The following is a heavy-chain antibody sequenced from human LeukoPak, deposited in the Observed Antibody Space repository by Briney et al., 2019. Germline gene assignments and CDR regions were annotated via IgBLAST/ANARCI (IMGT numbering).Heavy chain of an antibody. Sequence: PGRSLRLSCAASGFIFSSYAMHWVRQAPGKGLEWVAVISYDGSNKYYADSVKGRFTISRDNSKNTLYLQMNSLRAEDTAVYYCARDSDCSGGSCYGVHWGQGTLVTVSS. CDR3: ARDSDCSGGSCYGVH. V-gene: IGHV3-30-3*01. CDR2: ISYDGSNK. CDR1: GFIFSSYA. D-gene: IGHD2-15*01. J-gene: IGHJ4*02.